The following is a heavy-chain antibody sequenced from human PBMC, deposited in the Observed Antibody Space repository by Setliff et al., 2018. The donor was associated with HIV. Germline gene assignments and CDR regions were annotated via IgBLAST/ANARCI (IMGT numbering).Heavy chain of an antibody. CDR3: AKSTVGAGASFP. V-gene: IGHV4-59*11. CDR1: GDSINTHY. CDR2: ISHSGNT. D-gene: IGHD1-26*01. J-gene: IGHJ5*02. Sequence: SETLSLTCTVSGDSINTHYWSWIRQPPGKGLEWIGCISHSGNTNFNPSLNSRVAISLDTSKNQFSLRLTSLTAADTAIYYCAKSTVGAGASFPWGRGILVTVSS.